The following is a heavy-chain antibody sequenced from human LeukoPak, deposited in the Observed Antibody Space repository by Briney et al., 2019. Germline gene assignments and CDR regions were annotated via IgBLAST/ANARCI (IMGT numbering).Heavy chain of an antibody. CDR2: IYYSGSTNYNPSL. V-gene: IGHV4-59*01. CDR3: ARVAVAQYYYYYYYMDV. D-gene: IGHD6-19*01. Sequence: PSETLSLTCTVSGDSITGYYWSWIRQPPGKGLDWIGYIYYSGSTNYNPSLNYNPSLKSRVTISVDPSKKQFSLKLNSVTAADTAVYYCARVAVAQYYYYYYYMDVWGKGTTVTVSS. J-gene: IGHJ6*03. CDR1: GDSITGYY.